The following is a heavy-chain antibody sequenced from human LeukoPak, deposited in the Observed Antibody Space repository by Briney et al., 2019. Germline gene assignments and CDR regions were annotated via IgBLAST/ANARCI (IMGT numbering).Heavy chain of an antibody. D-gene: IGHD6-19*01. V-gene: IGHV3-53*01. CDR3: AKAAYSSGWNAYFQH. CDR1: GFTVSSNY. J-gene: IGHJ1*01. CDR2: IYSGGST. Sequence: GGSLRLSCAASGFTVSSNYMSWVRQAPGKGLEWVPVIYSGGSTYYADSVKGRFTISRDNSKNTLYLQMNSLRAEDTAVYYCAKAAYSSGWNAYFQHWGQGTLVTVSS.